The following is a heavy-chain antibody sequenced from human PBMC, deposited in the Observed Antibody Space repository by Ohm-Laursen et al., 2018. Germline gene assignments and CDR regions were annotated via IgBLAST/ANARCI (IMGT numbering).Heavy chain of an antibody. D-gene: IGHD4-17*01. CDR1: GYSISSGYY. V-gene: IGHV4-38-2*01. Sequence: SETLSLTCAVSGYSISSGYYWGWIRQPPGKGLEWIGSIYHSGSTYYNPSLKSQVTISVDTTKNQFSLKLSSVTAADTAVYYCARVPVYGDPRFDYWGQGTLVTVSS. J-gene: IGHJ4*02. CDR3: ARVPVYGDPRFDY. CDR2: IYHSGST.